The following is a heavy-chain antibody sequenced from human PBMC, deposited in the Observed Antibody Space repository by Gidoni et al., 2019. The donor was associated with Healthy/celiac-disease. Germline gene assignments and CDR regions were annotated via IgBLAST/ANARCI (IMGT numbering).Heavy chain of an antibody. CDR1: GFTFSSYA. CDR2: ISGSGGST. J-gene: IGHJ4*02. CDR3: AKALDVLLWFGEFYSFDY. D-gene: IGHD3-10*01. V-gene: IGHV3-23*01. Sequence: EVQLLESGGGLVQPGGSLRLSCAASGFTFSSYAMSWVRQAPGKGLEWVSAISGSGGSTYYADSVKGRFTISRDNSKNTLYLQMNSLRAEDTAVYYCAKALDVLLWFGEFYSFDYWGQGTLVTVSS.